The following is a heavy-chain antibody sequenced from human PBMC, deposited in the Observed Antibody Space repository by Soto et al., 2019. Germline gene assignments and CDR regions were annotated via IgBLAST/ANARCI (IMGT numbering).Heavy chain of an antibody. V-gene: IGHV1-18*01. Sequence: QVQLVQSGAEVKKPGASVKVSCKASGYTFSNYGITWVRQAPGQGLEWMGWISAYSGNTRYAQKLQGRVTMTTDTPTSTASMELRSLRSDDTVVYDCASAVAGTGVKFDLWGQGTLVTVSS. CDR1: GYTFSNYG. CDR3: ASAVAGTGVKFDL. J-gene: IGHJ4*02. CDR2: ISAYSGNT. D-gene: IGHD6-19*01.